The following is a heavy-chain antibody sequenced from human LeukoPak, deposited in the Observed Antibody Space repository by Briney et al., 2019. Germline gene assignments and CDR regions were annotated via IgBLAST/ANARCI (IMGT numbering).Heavy chain of an antibody. D-gene: IGHD5-24*01. J-gene: IGHJ4*02. CDR1: GFTFRNYK. Sequence: PGGSLRLSCVASGFTFRNYKMNWVRQAPGKGLEWVASINSRGNDMYYADSVKGRITISRDNAKNSLYLQMNSLRAEDTAVYYCARHGFSLDYWGQGTLVTVSS. CDR3: ARHGFSLDY. V-gene: IGHV3-21*01. CDR2: INSRGNDM.